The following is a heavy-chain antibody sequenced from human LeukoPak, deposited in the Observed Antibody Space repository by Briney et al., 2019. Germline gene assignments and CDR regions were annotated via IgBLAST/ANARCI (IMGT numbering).Heavy chain of an antibody. V-gene: IGHV4-34*01. D-gene: IGHD2-21*02. CDR1: GGSFSGYY. CDR3: LSGSPPYCGGDCPPEFDFDY. CDR2: INHSGST. Sequence: SETLSLTCAVYGGSFSGYYWSWIRQPPGKGLEWIGEINHSGSTSYNPSLKSRVTISVDTSKNQFSLKLSSVTAADTAVYYCLSGSPPYCGGDCPPEFDFDYWGQGTLVTVSS. J-gene: IGHJ4*02.